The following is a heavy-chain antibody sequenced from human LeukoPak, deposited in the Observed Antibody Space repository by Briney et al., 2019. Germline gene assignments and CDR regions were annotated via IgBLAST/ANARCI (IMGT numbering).Heavy chain of an antibody. Sequence: SETLSPTCTLYGGSISSYYCSWIRQPPGKWLERNGYTYYSGSTNYNPSLKGRVTISVDTSKNQFSLKLSSVTAADTAVYYCARGAVDSSGYYFTRNAFDIWGQGTMVTVSS. CDR2: TYYSGST. J-gene: IGHJ3*02. V-gene: IGHV4-59*01. CDR1: GGSISSYY. D-gene: IGHD3-22*01. CDR3: ARGAVDSSGYYFTRNAFDI.